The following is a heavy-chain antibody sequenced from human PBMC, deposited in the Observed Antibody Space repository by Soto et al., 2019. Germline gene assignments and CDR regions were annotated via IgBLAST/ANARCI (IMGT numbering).Heavy chain of an antibody. CDR2: IYYSGST. V-gene: IGHV4-31*03. Sequence: PSETLSLTCTVSGGSISSGGYYWSWIRQHPGKGLEWIGYIYYSGSTYYNPSLKSRVTISVDTSKNQFSLKLSSVTAADTAVYSCARDKILRPGYSYMDVWGKGITVTVSS. CDR1: GGSISSGGYY. CDR3: ARDKILRPGYSYMDV. J-gene: IGHJ6*03.